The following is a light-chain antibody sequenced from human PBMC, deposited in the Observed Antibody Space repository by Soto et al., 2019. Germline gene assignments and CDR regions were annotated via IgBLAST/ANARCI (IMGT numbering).Light chain of an antibody. CDR1: QGVITW. CDR3: HQANSFPFT. V-gene: IGKV1D-12*01. CDR2: ATY. Sequence: DVQMTQSPSSVSASVGDRVTITCRASQGVITWLAWYQQKPGKVPHLLIDATYSLQSGVPSRFSGSASQTDFTLTISSLRPEDFATSYCHQANSFPFTFGPGTKVDIK. J-gene: IGKJ3*01.